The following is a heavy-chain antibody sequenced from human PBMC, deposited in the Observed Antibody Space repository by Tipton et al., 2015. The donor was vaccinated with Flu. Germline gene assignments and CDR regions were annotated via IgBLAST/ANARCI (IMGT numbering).Heavy chain of an antibody. D-gene: IGHD3-3*01. V-gene: IGHV1-18*01. CDR1: SYTFTSYG. J-gene: IGHJ2*01. Sequence: QLVQSGAEVKKPGASVKVSCKASSYTFTSYGISWVRQAPGQGLEWMGWISAYNGNTNYAQKLQGRVTMTTDTSTSTAYMELRSLRSDATAVYYCARAKFWSGSPTHWYFDLWGRGTLVTVSS. CDR2: ISAYNGNT. CDR3: ARAKFWSGSPTHWYFDL.